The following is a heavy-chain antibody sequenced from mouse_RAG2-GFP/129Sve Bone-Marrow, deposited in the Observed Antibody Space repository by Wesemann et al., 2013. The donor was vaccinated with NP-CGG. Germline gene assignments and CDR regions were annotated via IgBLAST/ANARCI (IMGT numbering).Heavy chain of an antibody. CDR3: ARNSDYLDY. V-gene: IGHV2-6-4*01. D-gene: IGHD1-1*02. J-gene: IGHJ4*01. Sequence: YNSALKSRLSISKDNSKSQVFLKMNSLQTDDTAMYYCARNSDYLDYWGQGTSVTVSS.